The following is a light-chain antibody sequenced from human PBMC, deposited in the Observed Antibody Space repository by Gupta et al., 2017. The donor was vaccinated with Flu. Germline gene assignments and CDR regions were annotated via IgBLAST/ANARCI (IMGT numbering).Light chain of an antibody. CDR1: NSDVGGYHY. CDR2: EVT. V-gene: IGLV2-14*01. CDR3: SSYTDANIRV. J-gene: IGLJ1*01. Sequence: SALTQPASVSGSPGQSITISCSGTNSDVGGYHYVSWYQHHPDRAPKLLIYEVTKRPFGVSDRFSGSKSGNTASLTISGLQPEDEGDYFCSSYTDANIRVFGSGSKVTVL.